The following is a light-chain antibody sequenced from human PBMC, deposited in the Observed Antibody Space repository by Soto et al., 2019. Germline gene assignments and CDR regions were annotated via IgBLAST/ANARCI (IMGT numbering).Light chain of an antibody. CDR3: QQYGSSPGT. V-gene: IGKV3-20*01. Sequence: EIVLPQSPGTLSFSTWEVATLSCRASQNIGSAFLVWYQQKPGQAPRLLMYGTSSRAPGIPDRFSGSGSGTDFTLTISRLEPEDFAVYYCQQYGSSPGTFGQGTKVDIK. CDR2: GTS. J-gene: IGKJ1*01. CDR1: QNIGSAF.